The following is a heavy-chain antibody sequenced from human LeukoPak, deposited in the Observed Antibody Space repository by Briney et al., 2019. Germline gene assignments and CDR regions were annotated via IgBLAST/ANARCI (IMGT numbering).Heavy chain of an antibody. J-gene: IGHJ4*02. CDR1: GFTFSSYA. V-gene: IGHV3-30-3*01. D-gene: IGHD2-15*01. Sequence: GGSLRLSCAASGFTFSSYAMHWVRQAPGKGLEWVAVISYDGSNKYYADSVKGRFTISRDNSKNTLYLQMNSLRAEDTAVYYCARSPHYCSGGSCYPYYFDYWGQGTLVTVSS. CDR2: ISYDGSNK. CDR3: ARSPHYCSGGSCYPYYFDY.